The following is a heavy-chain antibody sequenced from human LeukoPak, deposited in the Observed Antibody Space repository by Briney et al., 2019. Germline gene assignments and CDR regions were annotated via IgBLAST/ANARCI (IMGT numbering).Heavy chain of an antibody. CDR3: TAIRGEDV. CDR2: IRSKAYGGTT. Sequence: GGSLRLSCAASGFTFSSYAMSWVRQAPGKGLEWVGFIRSKAYGGTTEYAASVKGRFTISRDDSKSIAYLQMNSLKTEDTAVYYCTAIRGEDVWGKGTTVTVSS. J-gene: IGHJ6*04. D-gene: IGHD3-10*01. CDR1: GFTFSSYA. V-gene: IGHV3-49*04.